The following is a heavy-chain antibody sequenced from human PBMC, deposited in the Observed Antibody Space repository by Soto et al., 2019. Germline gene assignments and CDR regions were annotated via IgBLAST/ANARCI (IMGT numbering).Heavy chain of an antibody. Sequence: QITLKESGPSLLKPTQTLTLTCTFSGFSLSTRGVDVGWIRQSPGKALEWLALIYWDDDKRYNPSLKSRLTVTKDTSKNQMVLTMTNMDPVDSATYYCAHRTQLGYCGGANCYPAFDPWGQGALVTFSP. CDR3: AHRTQLGYCGGANCYPAFDP. J-gene: IGHJ5*02. D-gene: IGHD2-15*01. CDR1: GFSLSTRGVD. CDR2: IYWDDDK. V-gene: IGHV2-5*02.